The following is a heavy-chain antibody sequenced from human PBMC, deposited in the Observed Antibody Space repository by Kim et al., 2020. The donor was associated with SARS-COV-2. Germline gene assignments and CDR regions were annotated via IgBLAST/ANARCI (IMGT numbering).Heavy chain of an antibody. CDR1: GFTFSSYD. CDR2: ISTAGDT. J-gene: IGHJ6*02. D-gene: IGHD2-15*01. CDR3: ARGTPMDV. Sequence: GGSLRLSCAASGFTFSSYDMHWVRQATGKGLEWVSAISTAGDTYDPGSVKGRFTISRENAKNSLYLQINSLRAGDTAVYYCARGTPMDVWGQGTTVTVSS. V-gene: IGHV3-13*01.